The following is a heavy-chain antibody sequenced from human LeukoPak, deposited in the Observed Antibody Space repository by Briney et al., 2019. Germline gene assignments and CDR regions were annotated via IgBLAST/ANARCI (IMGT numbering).Heavy chain of an antibody. CDR3: ATPGGILWFGDQDGMDV. Sequence: ASVKVSCKASGYIFTDYHIHWVRQAPGQGLEWMGRINPNSGGTTYAQKFQDRVTMTRDTSINTAYMELSRLNSVDTAIYYCATPGGILWFGDQDGMDVWGHGTTVAVSS. J-gene: IGHJ6*02. CDR2: INPNSGGT. V-gene: IGHV1-2*06. CDR1: GYIFTDYH. D-gene: IGHD3-10*01.